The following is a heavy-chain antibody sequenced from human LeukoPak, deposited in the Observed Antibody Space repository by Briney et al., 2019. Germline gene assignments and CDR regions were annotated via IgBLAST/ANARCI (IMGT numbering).Heavy chain of an antibody. V-gene: IGHV1-18*04. J-gene: IGHJ6*02. CDR2: ISANNGNT. CDR1: GYTFISYG. CDR3: ARRCSGGCQKSDYYYGMDG. Sequence: ASVKVSCKASGYTFISYGISWVRQAPGQGLEWMGWISANNGNTKYAQKLQGRVTMTTDTSTSTAYMELRSLRSDDTAVYYCARRCSGGCQKSDYYYGMDGGGQGTTVTVSS. D-gene: IGHD2-15*01.